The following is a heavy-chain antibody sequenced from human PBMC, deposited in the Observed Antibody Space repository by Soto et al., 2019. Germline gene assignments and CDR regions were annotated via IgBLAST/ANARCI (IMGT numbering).Heavy chain of an antibody. CDR3: ARVNLGYCTSTSCLVYYYYGMDV. Sequence: SQTLSLTCAISGDSVSGNSVAWSWIRQSPSRGLEWLGRTYYRSRWYNDYGVSVKSRITINPDTSKNQFSPQLNSVTPEDTAVYFCARVNLGYCTSTSCLVYYYYGMDVWGQGTTVTVSS. CDR1: GDSVSGNSVA. V-gene: IGHV6-1*01. D-gene: IGHD2-2*01. CDR2: TYYRSRWYN. J-gene: IGHJ6*02.